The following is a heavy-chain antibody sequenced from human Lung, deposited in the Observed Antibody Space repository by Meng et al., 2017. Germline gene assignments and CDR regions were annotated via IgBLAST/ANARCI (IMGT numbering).Heavy chain of an antibody. Sequence: LQQWGAGLLKPSETLSLTCVVSGGSFSDYYWSWIRQPPGKGLEWIGEINHSGGTNYNPSLESRATISVDTSQNNLSLKLSSVTAADSAVYYCARGPTTMAHDFDYWGQGTLVTVSS. CDR1: GGSFSDYY. CDR3: ARGPTTMAHDFDY. V-gene: IGHV4-34*01. J-gene: IGHJ4*02. CDR2: INHSGGT. D-gene: IGHD4-11*01.